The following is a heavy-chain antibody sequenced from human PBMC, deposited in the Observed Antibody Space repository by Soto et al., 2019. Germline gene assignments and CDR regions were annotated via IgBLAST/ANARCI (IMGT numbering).Heavy chain of an antibody. CDR3: AKLRGSGSYLYYYYGMDV. J-gene: IGHJ6*02. Sequence: LRLSCAASGFTFSSYGMHWVRQAPGKGLEWVAVISYDGSNKYYADSVKGRFTISRDNSKNTLYLQMNSLRAEDTAVYYCAKLRGSGSYLYYYYGMDVWGQGTTVTVSS. D-gene: IGHD3-10*01. CDR2: ISYDGSNK. CDR1: GFTFSSYG. V-gene: IGHV3-30*18.